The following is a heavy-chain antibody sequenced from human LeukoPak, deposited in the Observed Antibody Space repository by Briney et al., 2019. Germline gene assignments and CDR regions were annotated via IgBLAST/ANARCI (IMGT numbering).Heavy chain of an antibody. V-gene: IGHV6-1*01. CDR2: TYYRSKWYN. CDR1: GDSVSSNSAA. Sequence: SQTLSLTCAISGDSVSSNSAAWNWIRQSPSRGLEWLGRTYYRSKWYNDYAVSVKSRITINPDTSKNQFSLQLNSVTPEDTAVYYCARDGLKLYISGWYYFDYWGQGTLVTVSS. J-gene: IGHJ4*02. D-gene: IGHD6-19*01. CDR3: ARDGLKLYISGWYYFDY.